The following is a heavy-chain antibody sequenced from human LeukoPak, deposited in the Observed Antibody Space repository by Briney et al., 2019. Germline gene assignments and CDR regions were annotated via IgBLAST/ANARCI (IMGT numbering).Heavy chain of an antibody. CDR3: ARIECGGSCYNLDP. CDR1: GGTFSSYA. V-gene: IGHV1-46*01. J-gene: IGHJ5*02. Sequence: ASVKVSCKASGGTFSSYAISWVRQAPGQGLEWMAIINPSGDFRSYAQKFQGRLTVTRDMSTRTVYMELSDLRPEDTAVYYCARIECGGSCYNLDPWGQGTLVTVSS. D-gene: IGHD2-15*01. CDR2: INPSGDFR.